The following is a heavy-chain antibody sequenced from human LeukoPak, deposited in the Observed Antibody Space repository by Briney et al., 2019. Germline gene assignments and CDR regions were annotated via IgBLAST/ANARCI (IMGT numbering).Heavy chain of an antibody. Sequence: SETLSLTCTVSGGSISSSSYYWGWIRQPPGKGLEWIGSIYYSGSTYYNPSLKSRVTISVDTSKNQFSLKLSSVTAADTAVYYCAREYSSGWYLYWGQRTLVTVSS. CDR1: GGSISSSSYY. CDR3: AREYSSGWYLY. CDR2: IYYSGST. V-gene: IGHV4-39*02. D-gene: IGHD6-19*01. J-gene: IGHJ4*02.